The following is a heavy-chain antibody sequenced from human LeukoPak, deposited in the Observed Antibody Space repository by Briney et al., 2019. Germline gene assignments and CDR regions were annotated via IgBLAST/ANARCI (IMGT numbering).Heavy chain of an antibody. CDR3: ARDRLEAVTDDDYFDY. D-gene: IGHD2-21*02. Sequence: GGSLRLSCTTSGFTFSNHGMHWVRQAPGKGPEWVALIWYDGSNKYYGDSVKGRFTISRDNSKNTVYLQMNSLRAEDTGVYYCARDRLEAVTDDDYFDYWGQGTLVTVSS. V-gene: IGHV3-33*01. CDR2: IWYDGSNK. CDR1: GFTFSNHG. J-gene: IGHJ4*02.